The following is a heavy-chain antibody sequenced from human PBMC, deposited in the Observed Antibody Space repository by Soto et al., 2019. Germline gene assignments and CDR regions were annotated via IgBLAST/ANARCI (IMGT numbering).Heavy chain of an antibody. CDR3: ARDYARGWCQF. CDR1: GFDFSNSG. Sequence: VGSLRLSCTASGFDFSNSGIQWVRQTPGKGLEWVALISFDGDKYYVDSVKGRFTISRDNPTNTVYLQMNRLRPEDTGVYYCARDYARGWCQFWGQGTLVTVSS. V-gene: IGHV3-30*03. D-gene: IGHD2-8*02. J-gene: IGHJ4*02. CDR2: ISFDGDK.